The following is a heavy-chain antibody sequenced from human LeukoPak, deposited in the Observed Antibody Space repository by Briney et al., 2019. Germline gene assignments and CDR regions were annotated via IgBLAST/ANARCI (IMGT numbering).Heavy chain of an antibody. CDR2: IYTSGST. Sequence: PSETLSLTCTVSGGSISSYYWSWLRQPAGKGLEWIGRIYTSGSTKYNPSLKSRVTMSVDTSKNQFSLKLSSVTAADTAVYYCARDLDSSSSCGMDVWGQGTTVTVSS. V-gene: IGHV4-4*07. D-gene: IGHD6-6*01. J-gene: IGHJ6*02. CDR1: GGSISSYY. CDR3: ARDLDSSSSCGMDV.